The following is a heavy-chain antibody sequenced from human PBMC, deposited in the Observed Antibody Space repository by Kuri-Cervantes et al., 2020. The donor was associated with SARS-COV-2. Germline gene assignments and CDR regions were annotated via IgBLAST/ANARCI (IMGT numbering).Heavy chain of an antibody. J-gene: IGHJ4*02. V-gene: IGHV3-23*01. Sequence: GESLKISCAAPGFTFSSYAMSWVRQAPGKGLEWVSSISGSGGSIYYADSVKGRFSIYRDDSKQTLYLQMNSLRAEDTAVYYCARDSGFLVVYANNDYWGQGTLVTVSS. CDR3: ARDSGFLVVYANNDY. D-gene: IGHD2-8*01. CDR1: GFTFSSYA. CDR2: ISGSGGSI.